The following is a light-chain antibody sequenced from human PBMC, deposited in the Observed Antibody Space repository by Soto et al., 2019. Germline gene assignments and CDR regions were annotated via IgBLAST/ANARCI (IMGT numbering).Light chain of an antibody. V-gene: IGKV1-5*01. CDR1: QSISSW. CDR3: QQYNSYQYT. J-gene: IGKJ2*01. CDR2: DAS. Sequence: DIQMTQSPSTLSASVGDRVTITCRASQSISSWLAWYQQKPGKAPKLLIYDASSLESGVPSRFSGSGSGTEFTLTISSLQPDDFAPYYCQQYNSYQYTFGQGTKLEI.